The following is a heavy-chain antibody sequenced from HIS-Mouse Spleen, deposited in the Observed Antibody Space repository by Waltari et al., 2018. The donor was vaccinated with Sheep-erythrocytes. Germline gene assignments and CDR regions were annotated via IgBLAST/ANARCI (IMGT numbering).Heavy chain of an antibody. V-gene: IGHV4-31*03. Sequence: QVQLQESGPGLVKPSQTLSLTCTVSGGSISSGGYYWSWIRQHPGKGLEWTGYIYYSGSTYYNPSLKSRVTISVDTSKNQFSLKLSSVTAADTAVYYCARLITMVRGVTWYFVLWGRGTLVTVSS. D-gene: IGHD3-10*01. CDR1: GGSISSGGYY. CDR2: IYYSGST. J-gene: IGHJ2*01. CDR3: ARLITMVRGVTWYFVL.